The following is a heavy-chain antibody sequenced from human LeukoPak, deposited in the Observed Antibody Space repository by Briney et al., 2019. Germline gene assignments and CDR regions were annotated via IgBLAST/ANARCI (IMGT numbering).Heavy chain of an antibody. Sequence: ASVTVSCTASGGTFSSYAISWVRQAPGQGLEWMGGIIPIFGTANYAQKFQGRVTITADESTSTAYMELSSLRSEDTAVYYCARGYYDSSGYYPDNWFDPWGHGTLVTVSS. CDR3: ARGYYDSSGYYPDNWFDP. CDR2: IIPIFGTA. CDR1: GGTFSSYA. J-gene: IGHJ5*02. D-gene: IGHD3-22*01. V-gene: IGHV1-69*01.